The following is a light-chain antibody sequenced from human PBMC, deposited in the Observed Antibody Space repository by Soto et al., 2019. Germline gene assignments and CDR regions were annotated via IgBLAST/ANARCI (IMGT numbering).Light chain of an antibody. CDR3: QPYNNWPLT. J-gene: IGKJ4*01. CDR1: QGIGDT. V-gene: IGKV3-15*01. CDR2: DTS. Sequence: EIVMRQSPATLSGSAGEGVTLPCRASQGIGDTLAWYQHKPGQTPRLLIYDTSTRATGVPTRFSGSRSGAEFTLTINSLQPEDFAVYYCQPYNNWPLTFGGGTKVDIK.